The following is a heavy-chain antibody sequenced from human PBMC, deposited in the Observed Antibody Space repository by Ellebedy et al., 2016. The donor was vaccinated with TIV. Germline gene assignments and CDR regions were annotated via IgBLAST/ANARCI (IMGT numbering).Heavy chain of an antibody. J-gene: IGHJ5*02. CDR1: GYTFTSYW. V-gene: IGHV5-10-1*01. Sequence: PGGSLRLSCKASGYTFTSYWIGWVRQMPGKGLEWMGRIDPSDSYTNYSPSFQGHVTISADKSISTAYLQWSSLKASDTAMYYCARTNWFDPWGQGTLVTVSS. CDR3: ARTNWFDP. CDR2: IDPSDSYT.